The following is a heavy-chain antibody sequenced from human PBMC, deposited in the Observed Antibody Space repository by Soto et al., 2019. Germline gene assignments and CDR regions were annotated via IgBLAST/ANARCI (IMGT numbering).Heavy chain of an antibody. D-gene: IGHD1-26*01. CDR2: INAGNGNT. Sequence: QVQLVQSGAEVKEPGASVKASCKPSGYTFTSYALHWVRQAPGQGLEWMGWINAGNGNTKSSQKFQGRVTITRDPSESTVYMELSSLRSEDTAVYYCARRWRYSGSYYDCDYWCQVRLVTVSS. CDR3: ARRWRYSGSYYDCDY. J-gene: IGHJ4*02. V-gene: IGHV1-3*01. CDR1: GYTFTSYA.